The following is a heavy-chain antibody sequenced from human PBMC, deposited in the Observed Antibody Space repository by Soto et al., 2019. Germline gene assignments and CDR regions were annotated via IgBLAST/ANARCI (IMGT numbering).Heavy chain of an antibody. J-gene: IGHJ3*02. CDR2: IIPIFGTA. D-gene: IGHD4-17*01. Sequence: VKVSCKSSGGTFSSYAISWVRQVPGQGLEWMGGIIPIFGTANYAQKFQGRVTITADESTSTAYMELSSPRSEDTAVYYCARDRGTVTHAFDIWGQGTMVTVSS. CDR1: GGTFSSYA. CDR3: ARDRGTVTHAFDI. V-gene: IGHV1-69*01.